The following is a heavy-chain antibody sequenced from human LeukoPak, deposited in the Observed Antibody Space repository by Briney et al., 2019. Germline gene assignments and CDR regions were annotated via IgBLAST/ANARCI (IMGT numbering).Heavy chain of an antibody. CDR2: IYSGGST. J-gene: IGHJ4*02. V-gene: IGHV3-66*01. D-gene: IGHD1-26*01. CDR3: ARGREWELPHDY. Sequence: GGSLRLSCAASGFTVSSNYMSWVRQAPGKGLEWVSVIYSGGSTYYADSVKGRFTISRDNSKNTLYLQMNSLRAEDTAVNYCARGREWELPHDYWGQGTLVTVSS. CDR1: GFTVSSNY.